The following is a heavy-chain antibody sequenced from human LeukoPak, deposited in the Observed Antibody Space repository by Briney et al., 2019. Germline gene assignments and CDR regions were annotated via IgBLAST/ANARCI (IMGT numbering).Heavy chain of an antibody. J-gene: IGHJ6*03. CDR1: GGSFSGYY. D-gene: IGHD3-22*01. V-gene: IGHV4-34*01. CDR2: IKHSGST. Sequence: SETLSLTCAVYGGSFSGYYWSWIRQPPGKGLEWIGEIKHSGSTNYNPSLKSRVTISVDTSKNQFSLKLSSVTAADTAVYYCARVREYYYDSSGYRAYYYYYYMDVWGKGTTVTVSS. CDR3: ARVREYYYDSSGYRAYYYYYYMDV.